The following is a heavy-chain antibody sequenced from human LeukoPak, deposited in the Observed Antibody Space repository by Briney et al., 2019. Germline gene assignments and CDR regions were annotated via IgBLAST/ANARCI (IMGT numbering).Heavy chain of an antibody. CDR3: AKKKVGYYGSGSYFDY. CDR1: GFIFSHHG. J-gene: IGHJ4*02. CDR2: IRADAVTT. V-gene: IGHV3-23*01. Sequence: GGTLRLSCATSGFIFSHHGMNWVRQAPGKGLEWVSGIRADAVTTYYADSVKGRFTISRDNSKNTLYLQMNSLRAEDTAVYYCAKKKVGYYGSGSYFDYWGQGTLVTVSS. D-gene: IGHD3-10*01.